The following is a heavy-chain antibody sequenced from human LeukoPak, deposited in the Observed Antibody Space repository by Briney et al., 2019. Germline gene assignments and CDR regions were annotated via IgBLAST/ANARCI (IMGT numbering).Heavy chain of an antibody. V-gene: IGHV3-20*04. CDR1: GFTFDDYG. Sequence: TGGSLRLSCAASGFTFDDYGMSWVRQAPGKGLEWVSDINWNGGSTGYADSVKGRFTISRDNAKNSLYLQMNSLRAEDTAVYYCARRVRSSGWYIFDYWGQGTPVTVSA. D-gene: IGHD6-19*01. J-gene: IGHJ4*02. CDR3: ARRVRSSGWYIFDY. CDR2: INWNGGST.